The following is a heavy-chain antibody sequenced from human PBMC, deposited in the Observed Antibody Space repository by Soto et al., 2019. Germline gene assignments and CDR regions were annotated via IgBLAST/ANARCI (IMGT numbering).Heavy chain of an antibody. D-gene: IGHD1-26*01. V-gene: IGHV1-18*01. CDR1: GYTFTSFG. Sequence: QVQLVQSGAEVKKPGASVKVSCKASGYTFTSFGISWVRQAPGQGLEWMGWISAYNGNTNYAENLQGRVTMTTDTTTSTAYMELRSRRSDDTAVEYWARDHRGGTEAFDIWGQGTMVTVSS. J-gene: IGHJ3*02. CDR3: ARDHRGGTEAFDI. CDR2: ISAYNGNT.